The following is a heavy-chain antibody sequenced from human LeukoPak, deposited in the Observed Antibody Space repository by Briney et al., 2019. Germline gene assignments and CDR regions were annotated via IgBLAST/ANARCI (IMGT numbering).Heavy chain of an antibody. V-gene: IGHV3-53*01. J-gene: IGHJ6*04. Sequence: TGGSLRLSCAASGFTVSSNYMSWVRQAPGKGLEWVSVIYSGGSTYYADSVKGRFTISRDISKNTLYLQMNSLRAEDTAVYYCASPGRVQQQLWDYYYGMDVWGKGTTVTVSS. D-gene: IGHD6-13*01. CDR3: ASPGRVQQQLWDYYYGMDV. CDR1: GFTVSSNY. CDR2: IYSGGST.